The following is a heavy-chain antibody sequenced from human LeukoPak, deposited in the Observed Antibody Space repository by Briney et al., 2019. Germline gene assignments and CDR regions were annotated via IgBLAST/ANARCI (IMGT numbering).Heavy chain of an antibody. CDR3: ARPSDYDGKGVFDI. CDR2: VFHSGST. J-gene: IGHJ3*02. D-gene: IGHD4-23*01. CDR1: GHSIRSSYY. V-gene: IGHV4-38-2*01. Sequence: PSETLSLTCAVSGHSIRSSYYWGWIRQPPGKVLERIGSVFHSGSTYYNPSLKSRVTISVDTSKNQFSLKLSSVTAADTAVYYCARPSDYDGKGVFDIWGQGTVVTVSS.